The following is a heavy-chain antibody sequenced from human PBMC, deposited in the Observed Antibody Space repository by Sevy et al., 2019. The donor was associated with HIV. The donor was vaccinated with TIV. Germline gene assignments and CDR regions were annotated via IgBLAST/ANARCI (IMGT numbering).Heavy chain of an antibody. CDR1: GFTFSSYA. D-gene: IGHD3-10*01. J-gene: IGHJ3*02. CDR3: AKFTRPLLWHHAFDI. Sequence: GGSLRLSCAASGFTFSSYAMSWVRQAPGKGLEWVSAISGSGGSTYYADSVKGRFTISRDNSKNTLYLQMNSLRAEDTAVYYRAKFTRPLLWHHAFDIWGQGTMVTVSS. V-gene: IGHV3-23*01. CDR2: ISGSGGST.